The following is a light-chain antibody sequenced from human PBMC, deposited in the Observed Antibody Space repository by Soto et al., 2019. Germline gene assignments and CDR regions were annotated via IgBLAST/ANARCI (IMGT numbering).Light chain of an antibody. Sequence: EIVLTPSPRTLSLSPGVSATLSCRASQSVSSNLAWYQHKPGQAPRLLIYGVSTRDTGVPDRFSGSASGTEFTLTISSLQSEDFAVYYCQQYNNWPRTFGQGTRLEI. CDR2: GVS. V-gene: IGKV3-15*01. J-gene: IGKJ5*01. CDR1: QSVSSN. CDR3: QQYNNWPRT.